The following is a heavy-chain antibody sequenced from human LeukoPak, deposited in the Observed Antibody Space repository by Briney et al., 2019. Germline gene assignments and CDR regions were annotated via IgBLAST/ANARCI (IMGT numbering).Heavy chain of an antibody. CDR3: AKGVYSSGWSYFDY. J-gene: IGHJ4*01. CDR1: GFTLSNSA. CDR2: LSGSGITT. V-gene: IGHV3-23*01. D-gene: IGHD6-19*01. Sequence: GGSLRLSCAGSGFTLSNSAMNWVRQAPGKGLEWVSTLSGSGITTYYADSVKGRFTISRDNSKNTLYLQMNSLRAEDTAVSYCAKGVYSSGWSYFDYWGHGTLVTVSS.